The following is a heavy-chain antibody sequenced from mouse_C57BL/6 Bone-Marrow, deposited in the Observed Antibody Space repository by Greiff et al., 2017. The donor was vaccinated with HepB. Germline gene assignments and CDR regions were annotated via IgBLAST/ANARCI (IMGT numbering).Heavy chain of an antibody. CDR1: GYTFTSYG. Sequence: QVQLKQSGAELARPGASVKLSCKASGYTFTSYGISWVKQSTGQGLEWIGEIYPRSGNTYYNEKFKGKATLTADKSSSTAYMELRSLTSEDSAVYFCARRGLRRGGYWGQGTTLTVSS. V-gene: IGHV1-81*01. CDR2: IYPRSGNT. CDR3: ARRGLRRGGY. J-gene: IGHJ2*01. D-gene: IGHD2-4*01.